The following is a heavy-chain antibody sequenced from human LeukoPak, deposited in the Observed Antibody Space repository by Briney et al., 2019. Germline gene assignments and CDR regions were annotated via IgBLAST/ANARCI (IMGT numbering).Heavy chain of an antibody. J-gene: IGHJ3*02. CDR2: IKSKTDGGTT. CDR1: GFTLSNAW. D-gene: IGHD3-10*01. CDR3: TTDRVWFGEFDDAFDI. Sequence: GGSLRLSRAASGFTLSNAWMSWVREAPGKGLEWVGRIKSKTDGGTTDYAAPVKGRFTISRDDSKNTLYLQMNSLKTEDTAVYYCTTDRVWFGEFDDAFDIWGQGTMVTVSS. V-gene: IGHV3-15*01.